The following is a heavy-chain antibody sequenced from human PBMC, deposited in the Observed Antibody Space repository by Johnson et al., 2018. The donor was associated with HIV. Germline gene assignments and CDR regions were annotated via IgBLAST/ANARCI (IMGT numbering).Heavy chain of an antibody. CDR1: GFTVSSDY. D-gene: IGHD1-26*01. CDR3: AKDMIQWELLDAFDI. Sequence: VQLVESGGDLIQPGGSLRLSCAASGFTVSSDYMSWVRQAPGKGLEWVSVIYTDDSIYYADSVKGRFTISRDNSKNTLYLQMGSLRAEDTAVYYCAKDMIQWELLDAFDIWGQGTMVTVSS. J-gene: IGHJ3*02. CDR2: IYTDDSI. V-gene: IGHV3-66*03.